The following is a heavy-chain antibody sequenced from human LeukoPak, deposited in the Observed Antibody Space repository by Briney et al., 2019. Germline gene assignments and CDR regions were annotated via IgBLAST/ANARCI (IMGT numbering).Heavy chain of an antibody. CDR2: IFGSGGSA. Sequence: GGSLRLSRTASGFAFGSYAMYWVRQAPGEGLGWVSSIFGSGGSAHYADSVKCRFTISRDNSKNTVYLEMNSLGVEDTAVYFCAKTTVGYSSGRFPGWPADYWGQGTLVTVSS. J-gene: IGHJ4*02. D-gene: IGHD2-15*01. V-gene: IGHV3-23*01. CDR1: GFAFGSYA. CDR3: AKTTVGYSSGRFPGWPADY.